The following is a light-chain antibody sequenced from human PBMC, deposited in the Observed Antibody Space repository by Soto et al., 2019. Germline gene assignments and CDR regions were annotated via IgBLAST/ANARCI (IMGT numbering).Light chain of an antibody. CDR3: SSYTDSSVV. V-gene: IGLV2-14*01. J-gene: IGLJ2*01. CDR2: EVS. Sequence: QSALTQPASVSGSPGQSLTISCTGTSRDIGAYDYVSWYQQHPGKAPKLMIYEVSNRPSGVSHRFSGSKSGNTASLTISGLQAEDEAHYYCSSYTDSSVVFGGGTKLTVL. CDR1: SRDIGAYDY.